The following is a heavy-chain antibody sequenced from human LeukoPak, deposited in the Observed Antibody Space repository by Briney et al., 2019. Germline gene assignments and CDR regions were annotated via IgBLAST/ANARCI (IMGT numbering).Heavy chain of an antibody. V-gene: IGHV3-30*02. J-gene: IGHJ4*02. Sequence: GPLRLSCAASGFTFSSYGMHWVRQAPGKGLEWVAFIRYDGSNKYYADSVKGRFTISRDNSKNTLYLQMNSLRAEDTAVYYCAKAFPIVVVPAAITHDYWGQGTLVTVSS. CDR3: AKAFPIVVVPAAITHDY. CDR2: IRYDGSNK. CDR1: GFTFSSYG. D-gene: IGHD2-2*01.